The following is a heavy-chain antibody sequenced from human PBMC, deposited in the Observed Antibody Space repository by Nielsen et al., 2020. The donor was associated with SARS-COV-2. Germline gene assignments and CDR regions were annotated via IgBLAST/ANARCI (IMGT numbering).Heavy chain of an antibody. CDR1: GFTFSSYG. J-gene: IGHJ4*02. Sequence: GGSLRLSCAASGFTFSSYGMHWVRQAPGKGLEWVAVIWYDGSNKYYADPVKGRFTISRDNSKNTLYLQMNSLRAEDTAVYYCARLIANRQWLDHYYFDYWGQGTLVTVSS. CDR2: IWYDGSNK. D-gene: IGHD6-19*01. V-gene: IGHV3-33*01. CDR3: ARLIANRQWLDHYYFDY.